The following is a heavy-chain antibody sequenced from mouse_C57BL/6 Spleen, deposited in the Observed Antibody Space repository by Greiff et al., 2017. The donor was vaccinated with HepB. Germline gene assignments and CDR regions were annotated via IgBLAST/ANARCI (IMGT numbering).Heavy chain of an antibody. CDR1: GFTFSDYG. CDR3: ARGVVGYFDV. Sequence: EVKLMESGGGLVKPGGSLKLSCAASGFTFSDYGMHWVRQAPEKGLEWVAYISSGSSTIYYADTVKGRFTISRDNAKNTLFLQMTSLRSEDTAMYYCARGVVGYFDVWGTGTTVTVSS. V-gene: IGHV5-17*01. D-gene: IGHD1-1*01. J-gene: IGHJ1*03. CDR2: ISSGSSTI.